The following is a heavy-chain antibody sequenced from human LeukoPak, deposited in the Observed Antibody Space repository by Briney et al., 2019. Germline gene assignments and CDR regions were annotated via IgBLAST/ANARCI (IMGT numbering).Heavy chain of an antibody. CDR1: GYSISSGYY. J-gene: IGHJ6*03. V-gene: IGHV4-38-2*01. CDR2: IYHSGST. D-gene: IGHD3-3*01. Sequence: SETLSLTCAVSGYSISSGYYWGWIRPPPGKGLGWIGIIYHSGSTNYNPSLKSRVTISVDTSKNQFSLKLSSVPAADTAVYYWARQTYYDFWSGWSDYYYYMDVWGKGTTVTVSS. CDR3: ARQTYYDFWSGWSDYYYYMDV.